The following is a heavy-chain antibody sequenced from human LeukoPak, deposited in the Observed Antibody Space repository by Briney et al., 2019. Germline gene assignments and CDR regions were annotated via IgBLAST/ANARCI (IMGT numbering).Heavy chain of an antibody. CDR1: GGSISSYY. CDR3: ARGRTGYQLLPTKKDYSYYYVDV. CDR2: IYTSGST. J-gene: IGHJ6*03. V-gene: IGHV4-4*07. Sequence: PSETLSLTCTVSGGSISSYYWSWIRQPAGKGLEWIGRIYTSGSTNYNPSLKSRVTMSVDTSKNQFSLKLRSVTAADRAVYYCARGRTGYQLLPTKKDYSYYYVDVWDKGTTVTVSS. D-gene: IGHD2-2*01.